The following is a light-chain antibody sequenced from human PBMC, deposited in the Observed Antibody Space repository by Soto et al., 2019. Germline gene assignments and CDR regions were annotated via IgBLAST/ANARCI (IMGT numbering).Light chain of an antibody. V-gene: IGKV3-20*01. CDR2: GAS. CDR1: QSITNNY. CDR3: QHYGSSPRT. J-gene: IGKJ1*01. Sequence: EIVLTQSPGTLSFSPGERATLSCRASQSITNNYLAWYQQKAGQVPRLLLYGASTRPTGIPDRFSVSGSGTDFTLTITRLEPDDCAVYYCQHYGSSPRTFGQGTKVEIK.